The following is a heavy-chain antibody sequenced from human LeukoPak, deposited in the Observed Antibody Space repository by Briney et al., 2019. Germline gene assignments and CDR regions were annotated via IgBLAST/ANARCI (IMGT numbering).Heavy chain of an antibody. V-gene: IGHV1-2*02. Sequence: GASVKVSCKASGYTFTGYYIHWVRQAPGQGLEWMGWINPDSGGTKYAQKFQGRVTMTRDTSISTAYMELSKLRSDDTAVYSCARDYGFYSGLYFFDYWGQGTLVTVSS. J-gene: IGHJ4*02. D-gene: IGHD1-26*01. CDR1: GYTFTGYY. CDR3: ARDYGFYSGLYFFDY. CDR2: INPDSGGT.